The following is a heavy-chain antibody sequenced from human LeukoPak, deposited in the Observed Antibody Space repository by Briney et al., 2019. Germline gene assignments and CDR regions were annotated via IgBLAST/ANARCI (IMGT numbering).Heavy chain of an antibody. Sequence: GGSVRLSCGASGFTFSSYAMHWVRQAPGKGLEWVAVISYDGSNKYYADSVKGRFTISRDNSKNTLYLQMNSLRAEDTAVYYCARDVHPYSSSWYSALNYYYYYGMDVWGQGTTVTVSS. D-gene: IGHD6-13*01. CDR3: ARDVHPYSSSWYSALNYYYYYGMDV. J-gene: IGHJ6*02. CDR1: GFTFSSYA. V-gene: IGHV3-30-3*01. CDR2: ISYDGSNK.